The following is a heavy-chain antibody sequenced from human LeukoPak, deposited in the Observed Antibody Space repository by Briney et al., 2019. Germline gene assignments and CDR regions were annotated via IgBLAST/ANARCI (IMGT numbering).Heavy chain of an antibody. V-gene: IGHV4-39*01. Sequence: LETLSLTCGVSGGSVSSISYFWGWIRQPPGKGLQWIGSIYYSGSAYYNPSLQSRVAISVDTSRNQFSLKLTSVTAADTAVYYCARRPSWPSTSAFDIWGRGTMVTVSP. D-gene: IGHD2-2*01. J-gene: IGHJ3*02. CDR3: ARRPSWPSTSAFDI. CDR1: GGSVSSISYF. CDR2: IYYSGSA.